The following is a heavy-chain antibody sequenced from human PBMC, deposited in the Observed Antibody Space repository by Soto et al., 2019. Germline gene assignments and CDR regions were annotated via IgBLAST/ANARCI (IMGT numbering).Heavy chain of an antibody. D-gene: IGHD5-12*01. J-gene: IGHJ2*01. CDR3: ATDRGYGYSGYPSGYFDL. CDR2: FIPDDGTT. V-gene: IGHV1-69*06. Sequence: GASVKVSCKASGCTFSSYAISWVRQAPGQGLEWMGGFIPDDGTTNYAQKFQGRVTMTEDTSTDTAYMELSSLRSEDTAVYYCATDRGYGYSGYPSGYFDLWGRGTLVTVSS. CDR1: GCTFSSYA.